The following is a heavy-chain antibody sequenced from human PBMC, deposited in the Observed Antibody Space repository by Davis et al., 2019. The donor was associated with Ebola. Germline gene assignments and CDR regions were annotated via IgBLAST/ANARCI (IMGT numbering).Heavy chain of an antibody. CDR1: GFTFSSYS. Sequence: GESLKISCAASGFTFSSYSMHWVRQAPGTGLEWVSYISNTGNTIYYADSVQGRFTISRDNAENSLYLQMNSLRDEDTAVYYCARDSRSISEDLDFWGQGTLVRVSS. CDR2: ISNTGNTI. CDR3: ARDSRSISEDLDF. J-gene: IGHJ4*02. V-gene: IGHV3-48*02. D-gene: IGHD1-14*01.